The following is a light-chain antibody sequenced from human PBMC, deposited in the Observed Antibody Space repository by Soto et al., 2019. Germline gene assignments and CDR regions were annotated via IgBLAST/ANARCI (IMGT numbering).Light chain of an antibody. Sequence: DIVLTQSPGTLSLSPGERATLSCRASQSVRSNYLAWYQQKPGQAPRLLMYGASSRATGIPDRFSGSGSGKDFTLTIRRLEPEDFAVYYCQQSGSSPFTFGPGTKVDIK. CDR3: QQSGSSPFT. J-gene: IGKJ3*01. V-gene: IGKV3-20*01. CDR1: QSVRSNY. CDR2: GAS.